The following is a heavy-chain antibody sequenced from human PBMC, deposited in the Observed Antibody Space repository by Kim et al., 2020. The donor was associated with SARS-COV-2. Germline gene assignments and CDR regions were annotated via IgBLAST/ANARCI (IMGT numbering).Heavy chain of an antibody. V-gene: IGHV1-58*01. Sequence: YAQKFQEGDTITRDMSTSTAYMELSRLRPEDTAVYYCAADIPRGYYGMDVWGQGTTVTVSS. J-gene: IGHJ6*02. CDR3: AADIPRGYYGMDV. D-gene: IGHD2-21*01.